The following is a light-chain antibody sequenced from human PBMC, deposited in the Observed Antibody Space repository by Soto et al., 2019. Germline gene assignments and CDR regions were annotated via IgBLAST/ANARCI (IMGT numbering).Light chain of an antibody. V-gene: IGKV3-15*01. CDR1: QSVSSD. Sequence: EIVMTQSPATLSVSQGERATLTCRASQSVSSDLAWYQHKPGQAPRLLIYGASTRATGIPARFSGSGSGTDFTLTISRLEPEDVAVYYRQQYEAVAAFGQGT. J-gene: IGKJ1*01. CDR3: QQYEAVAA. CDR2: GAS.